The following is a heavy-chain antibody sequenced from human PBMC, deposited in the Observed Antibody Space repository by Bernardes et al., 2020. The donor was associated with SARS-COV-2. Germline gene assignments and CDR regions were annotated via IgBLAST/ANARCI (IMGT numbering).Heavy chain of an antibody. CDR2: IYPGDSDT. D-gene: IGHD3-10*01. CDR1: GYRFTHFW. Sequence: GASLKISCNASGYRFTHFWIGWVRPIPGKGLEWVGIIYPGDSDTRYSPSLQGQVTISADNSINTAYLQWSSLKASDSAMYYCATGAFDYWGQGTLVTVSP. CDR3: ATGAFDY. J-gene: IGHJ4*02. V-gene: IGHV5-51*01.